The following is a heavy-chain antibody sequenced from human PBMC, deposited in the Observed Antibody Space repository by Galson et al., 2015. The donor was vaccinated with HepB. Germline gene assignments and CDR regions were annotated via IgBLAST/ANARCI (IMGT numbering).Heavy chain of an antibody. CDR3: AHRRRERAVAGTFDY. D-gene: IGHD6-19*01. V-gene: IGHV2-5*02. Sequence: PALVKPTQTLTLTCTFSGFSLSTSGVGVGWIRQPPGKALEWLALIYWDDDKRYSPSLKSRLTITKDTSKNQVVLTMTNMDPVDTATYYCAHRRRERAVAGTFDYWGQGTLVIASS. J-gene: IGHJ4*02. CDR2: IYWDDDK. CDR1: GFSLSTSGVG.